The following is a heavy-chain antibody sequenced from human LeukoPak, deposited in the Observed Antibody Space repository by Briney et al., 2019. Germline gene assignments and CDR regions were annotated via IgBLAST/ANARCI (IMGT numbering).Heavy chain of an antibody. CDR2: MNPNSGNT. D-gene: IGHD6-13*01. Sequence: GASVKVSCKASGYTFTSYDINWVRQATGQGLEWMGWMNPNSGNTGYAQKFQGRVTMTRNTSISTAYMELSSLRSEDTAVYYCARAGAAAPLYYSDYWGQGTQVTVSS. CDR1: GYTFTSYD. J-gene: IGHJ4*02. CDR3: ARAGAAAPLYYSDY. V-gene: IGHV1-8*01.